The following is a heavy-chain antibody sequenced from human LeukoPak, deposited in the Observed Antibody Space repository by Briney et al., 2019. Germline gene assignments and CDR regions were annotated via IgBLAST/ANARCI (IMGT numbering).Heavy chain of an antibody. D-gene: IGHD1-26*01. CDR3: ARAKYSGSYFQLTTTYYFDY. V-gene: IGHV3-21*01. J-gene: IGHJ4*02. CDR2: ISSSSTYI. CDR1: GFTFSSYS. Sequence: GGSLRLSCAASGFTFSSYSMNWVRQAPGKGLEWVSSISSSSTYIYYADSVKGRFTISRDNAKNSLYLQMNSLRAEDTAVYYCARAKYSGSYFQLTTTYYFDYWGQGTLVTVSS.